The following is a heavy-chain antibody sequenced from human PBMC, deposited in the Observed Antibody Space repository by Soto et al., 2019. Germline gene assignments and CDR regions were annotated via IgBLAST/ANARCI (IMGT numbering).Heavy chain of an antibody. CDR2: ISSSSSYT. Sequence: PGGSLRLSCAASGFTFSDYYMSWIRQAPGKGLEWVSYISSSSSYTNYADSVKGRFTISRDNAKNSLYLQMNSLRAEDTAVYYCARDLGPRYDSSGYCFDYWGQGTLVTVSS. CDR3: ARDLGPRYDSSGYCFDY. D-gene: IGHD3-22*01. J-gene: IGHJ4*02. CDR1: GFTFSDYY. V-gene: IGHV3-11*06.